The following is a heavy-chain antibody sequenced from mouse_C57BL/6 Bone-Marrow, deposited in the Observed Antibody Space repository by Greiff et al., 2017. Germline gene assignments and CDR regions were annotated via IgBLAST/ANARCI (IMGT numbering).Heavy chain of an antibody. CDR1: GYTFTSYW. CDR2: IDPSDSYT. CDR3: ARLFY. J-gene: IGHJ2*01. Sequence: QVQLQQPGAELVKPGASVKLSCKASGYTFTSYWMQWVKQRPGQGLEWIGEIDPSDSYTNYNQKFKGKATLTVDTSSSTAYMQPSSLTSEDSAVYYCARLFYWGQGTTLTVSS. V-gene: IGHV1-50*01.